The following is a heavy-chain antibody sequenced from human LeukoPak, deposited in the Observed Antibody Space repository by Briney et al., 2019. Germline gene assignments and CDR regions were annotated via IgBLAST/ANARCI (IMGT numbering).Heavy chain of an antibody. CDR2: IYTSGST. CDR3: ARTYSSSWSVNEYFQH. V-gene: IGHV4-61*02. CDR1: GGSISSGSYY. Sequence: SETLSLTCTVSGGSISSGSYYWSWIRQPAGKGLEWIGRIYTSGSTNYNPSLKSRVTISVDTSKNQFSLKLSSVTAADTAVYYCARTYSSSWSVNEYFQHWGQGTLVTVSS. D-gene: IGHD6-13*01. J-gene: IGHJ1*01.